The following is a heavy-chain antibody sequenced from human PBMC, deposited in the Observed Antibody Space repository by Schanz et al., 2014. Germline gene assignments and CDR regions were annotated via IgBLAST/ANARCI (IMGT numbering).Heavy chain of an antibody. D-gene: IGHD2-15*01. CDR3: ARDRGYCSGGSGLTFDC. CDR2: ISYDGSNK. Sequence: QVQLVESGGGVVQPGRSLRLSCAASGFIFSSYAMHWVRQAPGTGLEWVAVISYDGSNKYYADSVKGRFTISRDNSKNALYLQMNTLRPEGTAVYYCARDRGYCSGGSGLTFDCWGQGTLVTVSS. V-gene: IGHV3-30-3*01. CDR1: GFIFSSYA. J-gene: IGHJ4*02.